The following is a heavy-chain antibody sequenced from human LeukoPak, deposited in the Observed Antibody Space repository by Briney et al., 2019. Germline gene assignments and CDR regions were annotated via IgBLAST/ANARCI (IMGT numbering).Heavy chain of an antibody. Sequence: SETLSLTCTVSGGSISSYYWSWVRQPPGKGLEWIGYIYYSGSTNYNPSLKSRVTISVDTSKNKFSLKLSSVTAADTAVYYCAREPQGARDAFDTWGQGTMVTVSS. V-gene: IGHV4-59*01. D-gene: IGHD1-26*01. CDR1: GGSISSYY. CDR2: IYYSGST. J-gene: IGHJ3*02. CDR3: AREPQGARDAFDT.